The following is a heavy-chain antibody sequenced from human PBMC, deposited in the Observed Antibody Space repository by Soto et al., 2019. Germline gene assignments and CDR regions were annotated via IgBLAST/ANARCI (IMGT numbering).Heavy chain of an antibody. D-gene: IGHD6-19*01. CDR3: ARGDVPVAADYGMDV. CDR1: GYFFSGYH. Sequence: QVQLVQSGAEVKKPGASVKVSCKASGYFFSGYHLHWVRQAPGQGLEWMGWMNSNSGSTKFAQKFQGRVTMTRDTSISTAYMELGRLRSDDTAVYYCARGDVPVAADYGMDVWGQGTTVTVSS. V-gene: IGHV1-2*02. J-gene: IGHJ6*01. CDR2: MNSNSGST.